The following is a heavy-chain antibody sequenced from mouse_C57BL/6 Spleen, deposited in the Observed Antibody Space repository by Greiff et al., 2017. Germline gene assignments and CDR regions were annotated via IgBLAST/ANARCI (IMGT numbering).Heavy chain of an antibody. Sequence: EVKLVESGGGLVKPGGSLKLSCAASGFTFSDYGMHWVRQAPEKGLEWVAYISSGSSTIYYADTVKGRFTISRDNAKNTLFLQMTSLRSEDTAMYYCARKATVVATGYWYFDVWGTGTTVTVSS. CDR3: ARKATVVATGYWYFDV. V-gene: IGHV5-17*01. CDR2: ISSGSSTI. J-gene: IGHJ1*03. D-gene: IGHD1-1*01. CDR1: GFTFSDYG.